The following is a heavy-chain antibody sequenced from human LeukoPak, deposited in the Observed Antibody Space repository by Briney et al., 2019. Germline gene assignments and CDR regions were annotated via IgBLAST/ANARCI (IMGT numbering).Heavy chain of an antibody. CDR1: GYTFTNYY. D-gene: IGHD3-10*01. CDR3: ATAPTRGPFDF. CDR2: INPSGGGT. J-gene: IGHJ4*02. V-gene: IGHV1-46*01. Sequence: ASVRVSCKTSGYTFTNYYIHWVQQAPGQGLEWMGIINPSGGGTSYAQKFQGRVTMTSDTSTTTVYMELSSLRSEDTAVYYCATAPTRGPFDFWGQGTLVTVSS.